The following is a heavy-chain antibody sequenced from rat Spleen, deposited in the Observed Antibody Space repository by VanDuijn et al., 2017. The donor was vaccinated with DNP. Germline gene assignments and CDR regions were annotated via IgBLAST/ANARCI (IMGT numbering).Heavy chain of an antibody. CDR3: ARFGPDLDY. J-gene: IGHJ2*01. V-gene: IGHV3-1*01. Sequence: EVLLQESGPGLVKPSQSLSLTCSVTGYSITSNYWAWIRNFPGNKMEWMGFISYSGSASYHPSLKSRISITRDTSKNQFFLQLNSVTPEDTATYYCARFGPDLDYWGQGVMVTVSS. CDR2: ISYSGSA. D-gene: IGHD3-1*01. CDR1: GYSITSNY.